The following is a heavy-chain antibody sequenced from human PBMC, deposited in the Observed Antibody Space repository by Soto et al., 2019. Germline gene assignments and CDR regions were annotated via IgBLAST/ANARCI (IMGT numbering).Heavy chain of an antibody. CDR3: ARDLHTVTRPNWFDP. Sequence: QVQLVQSGAGVKKPGASVKVSCKASGYTFTSYGISWVRQAPGQGLEWMGWISAYNGNTNYAQKLQGRVTMTTDTSTSTAYMELRSLRSDDTAVYYCARDLHTVTRPNWFDPWGQGTLVTVSS. CDR2: ISAYNGNT. V-gene: IGHV1-18*01. J-gene: IGHJ5*02. CDR1: GYTFTSYG. D-gene: IGHD4-17*01.